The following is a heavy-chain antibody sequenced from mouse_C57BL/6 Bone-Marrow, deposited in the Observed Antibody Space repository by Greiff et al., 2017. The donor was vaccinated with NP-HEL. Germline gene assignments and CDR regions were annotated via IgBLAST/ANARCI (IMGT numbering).Heavy chain of an antibody. Sequence: QVQLQQPGAELVMPGASVKLSCKASGYTFTSYWMHWVKQRPGQGLEWIGEIDPSDSYTNYNQKFKGKSTLTVDKSSITAYMQRSSLTSEDSAVYYCARSRYSNLAWFAYWGQGTLVTVSA. CDR1: GYTFTSYW. V-gene: IGHV1-69*01. CDR3: ARSRYSNLAWFAY. J-gene: IGHJ3*01. D-gene: IGHD2-5*01. CDR2: IDPSDSYT.